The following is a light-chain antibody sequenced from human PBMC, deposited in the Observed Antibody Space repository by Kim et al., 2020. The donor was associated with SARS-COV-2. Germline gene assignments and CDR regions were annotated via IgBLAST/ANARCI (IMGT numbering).Light chain of an antibody. CDR1: QSVSSY. Sequence: EVVLTQSPVTLSLSPGERATLSCRASQSVSSYLAWYQQKPGQAPRLLIYDAFNRATGIPARFSGSGSGTDFTLTISSLEPEDFAVYYCQQRHTWPITFGQGTRLEIK. CDR2: DAF. V-gene: IGKV3-11*01. CDR3: QQRHTWPIT. J-gene: IGKJ5*01.